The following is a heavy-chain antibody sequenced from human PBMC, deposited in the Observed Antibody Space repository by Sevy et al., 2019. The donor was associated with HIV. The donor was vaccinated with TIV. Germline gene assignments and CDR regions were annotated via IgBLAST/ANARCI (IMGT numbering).Heavy chain of an antibody. CDR1: GFTFSKYW. J-gene: IGHJ4*02. V-gene: IGHV3-7*01. Sequence: GGSLRLSCAASGFTFSKYWMGWVRQAPGKGLEWVANIKQDAGQKYYVDSVKDRFTTSRDNAKNSLYLQMNSLRAEDTALYFCARDDGNYYFPYWGQGTLVTVSS. D-gene: IGHD1-7*01. CDR2: IKQDAGQK. CDR3: ARDDGNYYFPY.